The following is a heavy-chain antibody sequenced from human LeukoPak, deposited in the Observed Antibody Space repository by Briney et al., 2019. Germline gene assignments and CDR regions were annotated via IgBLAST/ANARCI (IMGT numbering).Heavy chain of an antibody. CDR2: IYYTGSN. Sequence: SETVSLTCTVSGPSIRSFYWRWLRHPPGKGLEWMGYIYYTGSNNSNPSLKSRVTVSVDTAKNQFSLKLSSMTAADTAVYYCASLDRSGEELGGTWFDPWGQGTLVTVSS. D-gene: IGHD3-22*01. CDR3: ASLDRSGEELGGTWFDP. CDR1: GPSIRSFY. V-gene: IGHV4-59*08. J-gene: IGHJ5*02.